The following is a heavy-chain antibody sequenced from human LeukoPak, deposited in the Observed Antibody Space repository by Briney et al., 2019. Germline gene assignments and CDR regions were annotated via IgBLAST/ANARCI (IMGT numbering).Heavy chain of an antibody. V-gene: IGHV3-21*01. CDR2: ISGSSSHV. CDR3: ARDQYYSDSSGYPYDI. CDR1: GFTVSSNY. J-gene: IGHJ3*02. Sequence: GGSLRLSCAASGFTVSSNYMSWVRLAPGKGLEWVSSISGSSSHVWYADSVKGRFTSSRDNAKNSLYLQMSSLRVEDTAVYYCARDQYYSDSSGYPYDIWGQGTMVTVSS. D-gene: IGHD3-22*01.